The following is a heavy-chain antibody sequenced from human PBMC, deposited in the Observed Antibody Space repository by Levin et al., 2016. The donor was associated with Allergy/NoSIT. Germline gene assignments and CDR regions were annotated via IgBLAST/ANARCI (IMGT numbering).Heavy chain of an antibody. CDR3: ARGTYYYDSSGEI. D-gene: IGHD3-22*01. Sequence: SETLSLTCTVSGGSISSYYWSWVRQPPGKGLEWIGYIYYSGSTKYNPSLESRVTISVDTSKNQFSLKLSSVTAADTAVYYCARGTYYYDSSGEIWGQGTLVTVSS. CDR2: IYYSGST. CDR1: GGSISSYY. J-gene: IGHJ4*02. V-gene: IGHV4-59*01.